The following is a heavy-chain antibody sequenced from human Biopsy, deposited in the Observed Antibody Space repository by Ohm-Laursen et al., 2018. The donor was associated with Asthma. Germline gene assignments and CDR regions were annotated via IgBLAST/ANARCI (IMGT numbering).Heavy chain of an antibody. D-gene: IGHD3-10*01. Sequence: TLSLTCTVSGGSVSTGSYYWSWIRQPPGKGLEWLGYIYYTGSDNYNPSLKSRVTISVDTSKNQFSLRLNSVTAANTAVYYCARGPNYHGSGRAPIGMDVWGQGTTVTVSS. CDR2: IYYTGSD. CDR3: ARGPNYHGSGRAPIGMDV. V-gene: IGHV4-61*01. J-gene: IGHJ6*02. CDR1: GGSVSTGSYY.